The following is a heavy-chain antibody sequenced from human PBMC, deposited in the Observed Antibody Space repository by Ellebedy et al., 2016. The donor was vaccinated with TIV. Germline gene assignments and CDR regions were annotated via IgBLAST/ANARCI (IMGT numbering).Heavy chain of an antibody. V-gene: IGHV3-23*01. CDR2: ITNSGTST. J-gene: IGHJ3*02. D-gene: IGHD1-26*01. CDR1: GFTFSNNA. CDR3: ASDPWGVGLAFES. Sequence: PGGSLRLSCAASGFTFSNNAMSWVRQAPGKGLEWISAITNSGTSTYYADVVKGRFTISRDKSKNTLYLHMDSLRAEDTAIYHCASDPWGVGLAFESWGQGTMVTVSS.